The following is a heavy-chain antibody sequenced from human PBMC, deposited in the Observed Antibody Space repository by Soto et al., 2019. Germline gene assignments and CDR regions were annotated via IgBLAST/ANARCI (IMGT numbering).Heavy chain of an antibody. J-gene: IGHJ6*02. V-gene: IGHV3-33*01. CDR3: ARDLSGYETNYYYYYGMDV. D-gene: IGHD5-12*01. CDR1: GFTFSSYG. Sequence: GGSLRLSCAASGFTFSSYGMHWVRQAPGKGLEWVAVIWYDGSNKYYADSVKGRFTISRDNSKNTLYLQMNSLRAEDTAVYYCARDLSGYETNYYYYYGMDVWGQGTTVTVSS. CDR2: IWYDGSNK.